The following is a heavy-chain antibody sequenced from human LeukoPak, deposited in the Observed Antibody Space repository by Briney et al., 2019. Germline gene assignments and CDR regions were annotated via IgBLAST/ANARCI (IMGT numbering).Heavy chain of an antibody. J-gene: IGHJ4*02. CDR3: ARHGQEYQLLASFDY. CDR2: IYYSGST. Sequence: SETLSLTCAVSGGSISSRNWWSWVRQPPGKRLEWIGSIYYSGSTYYNPSLKSRVTISVDTSKNQFSLKLSSVTAADTAVYYCARHGQEYQLLASFDYWGQGTLVTVSS. CDR1: GGSISSRNW. V-gene: IGHV4-39*01. D-gene: IGHD2-2*01.